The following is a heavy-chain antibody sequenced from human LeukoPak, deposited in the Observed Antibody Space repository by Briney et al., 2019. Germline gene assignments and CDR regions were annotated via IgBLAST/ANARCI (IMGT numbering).Heavy chain of an antibody. CDR1: GFTFSRYA. CDR2: ISHNGGRT. J-gene: IGHJ4*02. Sequence: PGGSLRLSCSASGFTFSRYAMHWVRQAPGKGLEYVSAISHNGGRTYYADSVKGRFTISRDNSKNTLYLQMSSLRAEDTAVYYCVKDGSGSYYTYYFDYWGQGTLVTVSS. D-gene: IGHD3-10*01. CDR3: VKDGSGSYYTYYFDY. V-gene: IGHV3-64D*06.